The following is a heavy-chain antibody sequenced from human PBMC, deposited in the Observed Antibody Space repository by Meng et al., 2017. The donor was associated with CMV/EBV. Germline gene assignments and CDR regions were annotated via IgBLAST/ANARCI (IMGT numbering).Heavy chain of an antibody. CDR3: ATDLISWLQFPRDY. CDR2: FDPEDGET. Sequence: SGDTLTELSMHWVRQAPGKGLEWMGGFDPEDGETIYAQKFQGRVTMTEDTSTDTAYMELSSLRSEDTAVYYCATDLISWLQFPRDYWGQGTLVTVSS. D-gene: IGHD5-24*01. V-gene: IGHV1-24*01. CDR1: GDTLTELS. J-gene: IGHJ4*02.